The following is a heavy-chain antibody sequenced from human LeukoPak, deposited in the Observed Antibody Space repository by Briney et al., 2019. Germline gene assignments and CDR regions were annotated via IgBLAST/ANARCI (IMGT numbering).Heavy chain of an antibody. Sequence: ASVKVSCKASGYTFTSYGISWVRQAPGQGLEWMGWISAYNGNTNYAQKLQGRVTMTTDTSTSTAYMELRSLRSDDTAVYYCARKTIKNWNYDQDYWGQGTLVTVSS. D-gene: IGHD1-7*01. CDR1: GYTFTSYG. J-gene: IGHJ4*02. CDR3: ARKTIKNWNYDQDY. CDR2: ISAYNGNT. V-gene: IGHV1-18*01.